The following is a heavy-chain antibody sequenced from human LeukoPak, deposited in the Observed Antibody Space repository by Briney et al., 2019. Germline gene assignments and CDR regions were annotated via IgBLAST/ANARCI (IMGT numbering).Heavy chain of an antibody. Sequence: PGRSLRLSCAASGFTFSTYAMHWVRQAPGKGLEWVAVISYDGSSKYYADSVKGRFTISRDNSKNTLYLQMNSLRAEDTAVYYCARNSGTYYYDSSGPNWGQGTLVTVSS. D-gene: IGHD3-22*01. CDR1: GFTFSTYA. V-gene: IGHV3-30*04. J-gene: IGHJ4*02. CDR3: ARNSGTYYYDSSGPN. CDR2: ISYDGSSK.